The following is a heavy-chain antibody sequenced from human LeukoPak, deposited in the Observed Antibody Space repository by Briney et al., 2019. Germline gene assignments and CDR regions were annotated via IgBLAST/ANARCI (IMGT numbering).Heavy chain of an antibody. CDR3: ARAPWGEYNWFDP. J-gene: IGHJ5*02. Sequence: SETLSLTCTVSGGSIGSYYWSWIRQPPGKGLEWIGYIYYSGSTNYNPSLKSRVTISVDTSKNQFSLKLSSVTAADTAVYYCARAPWGEYNWFDPWGQGTLATVSS. D-gene: IGHD3-10*01. V-gene: IGHV4-59*01. CDR1: GGSIGSYY. CDR2: IYYSGST.